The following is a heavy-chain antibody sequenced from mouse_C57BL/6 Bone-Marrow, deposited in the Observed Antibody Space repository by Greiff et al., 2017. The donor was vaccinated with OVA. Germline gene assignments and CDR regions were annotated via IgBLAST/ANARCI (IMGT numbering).Heavy chain of an antibody. CDR1: GYSITSGYY. CDR2: ISYDGSN. D-gene: IGHD1-1*01. V-gene: IGHV3-6*01. Sequence: EVQLQESGPGLVKPSQSLSLTCSVTGYSITSGYYWNWIRQFPGNKLEWMGYISYDGSNNYNPSLKNRISITRDTSKNQFFLKLNSVTTEDTATYYCARGTTVVGADYWGQGTTLTVSS. CDR3: ARGTTVVGADY. J-gene: IGHJ2*01.